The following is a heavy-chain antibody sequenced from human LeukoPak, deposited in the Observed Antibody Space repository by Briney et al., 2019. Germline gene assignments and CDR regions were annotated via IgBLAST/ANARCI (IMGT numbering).Heavy chain of an antibody. Sequence: QTLSLTCAVFGGSLTGYYWSWIRHPPGKGREWIGEINHRGSTNYNPSLKSRSTISVDTSKHQFSLKLSSWTAADTAVYYCARGIQISHEDTAMVRGYYFDYWGQGTLVTVSS. V-gene: IGHV4-34*01. CDR2: INHRGST. CDR3: ARGIQISHEDTAMVRGYYFDY. J-gene: IGHJ4*02. D-gene: IGHD5-18*01. CDR1: GGSLTGYY.